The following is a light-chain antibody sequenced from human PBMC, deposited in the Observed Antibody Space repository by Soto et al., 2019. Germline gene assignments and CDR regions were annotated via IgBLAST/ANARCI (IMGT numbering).Light chain of an antibody. CDR1: QAIGVY. J-gene: IGKJ4*02. CDR3: QNYTSAPLT. CDR2: AAS. V-gene: IGKV1-27*01. Sequence: DIQVTQSPSSLSASLGDRVTITCRANQAIGVYLAWFQQQPGKVPKLLIYAASALQSGVPSRFSGVGSETDYTLAISRQQAEDIATYYCQNYTSAPLTFGGETKVDIK.